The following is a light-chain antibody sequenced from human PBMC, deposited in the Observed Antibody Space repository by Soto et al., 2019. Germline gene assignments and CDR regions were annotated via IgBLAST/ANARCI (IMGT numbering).Light chain of an antibody. CDR1: NIGSKS. J-gene: IGLJ1*01. CDR2: DDR. Sequence: YALTKPPSVSVAPGQTARGTCAANNIGSKSVHWYQQRPGQAPVLVVYDDRDRPSGVPDRFSGSKSGTSASLAISGLQSEDEADYYCAAWDDSLNGSYVFGTGTKVTVL. CDR3: AAWDDSLNGSYV. V-gene: IGLV3-21*02.